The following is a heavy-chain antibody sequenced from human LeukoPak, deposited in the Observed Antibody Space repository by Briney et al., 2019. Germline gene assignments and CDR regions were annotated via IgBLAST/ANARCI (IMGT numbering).Heavy chain of an antibody. J-gene: IGHJ6*03. CDR2: ITGSGDST. V-gene: IGHV3-23*01. Sequence: PGGSLRLSCAASGFTFSSFAMSWIRQAPGKGLEWVSAITGSGDSTYYADSVKGRFTISRDDPKNTLYLQMNSLRAEDTAVYYCAKGPGPGYYFYYMDVWGQGTTVTVSS. CDR3: AKGPGPGYYFYYMDV. D-gene: IGHD2-21*01. CDR1: GFTFSSFA.